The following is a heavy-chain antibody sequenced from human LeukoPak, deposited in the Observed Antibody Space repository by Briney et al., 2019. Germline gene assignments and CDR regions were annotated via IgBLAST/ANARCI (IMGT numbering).Heavy chain of an antibody. Sequence: SSETLSLTCAVYGGSFSGYYWSWIRQPPGKGLEWIGEINHSGSTNYNPSLKSRVTISVDTSKNQFSLKLSSVTAADTAVYYCARGERDSSGYFPDFDYWGQGTLVTVSS. CDR2: INHSGST. D-gene: IGHD3-22*01. J-gene: IGHJ4*02. CDR3: ARGERDSSGYFPDFDY. V-gene: IGHV4-34*01. CDR1: GGSFSGYY.